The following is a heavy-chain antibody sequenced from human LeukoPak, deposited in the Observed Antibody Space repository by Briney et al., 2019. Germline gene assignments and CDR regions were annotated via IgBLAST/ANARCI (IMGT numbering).Heavy chain of an antibody. Sequence: SETLSLTCTVSGGSISSYYWSWIRQPAGKGLEWIGRIYTSGSTNYNPSLKSRVTMSVDTSKNQFSLKLSSVTAADTAVYYCAATGPTLLWLGEEYYYGMDVWGQGTTVTVSS. V-gene: IGHV4-4*07. CDR1: GGSISSYY. CDR2: IYTSGST. CDR3: AATGPTLLWLGEEYYYGMDV. J-gene: IGHJ6*02. D-gene: IGHD3-10*01.